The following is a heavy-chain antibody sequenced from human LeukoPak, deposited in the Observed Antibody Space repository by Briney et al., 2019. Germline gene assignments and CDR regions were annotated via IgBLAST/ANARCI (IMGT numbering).Heavy chain of an antibody. CDR1: GFTFSSYN. Sequence: GGSLRLSCAASGFTFSSYNMNWVRQAPGKGLEWVSSITSSSSYIYYADPVKGRFTISRDNARNSLYLQMNSLRAEDTAVYYCARGGPIAANYYFDYWGQGILVTVSS. D-gene: IGHD6-13*01. J-gene: IGHJ4*02. CDR3: ARGGPIAANYYFDY. CDR2: ITSSSSYI. V-gene: IGHV3-21*01.